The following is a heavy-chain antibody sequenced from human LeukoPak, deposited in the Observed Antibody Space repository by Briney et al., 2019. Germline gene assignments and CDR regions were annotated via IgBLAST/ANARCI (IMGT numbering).Heavy chain of an antibody. CDR1: GGSISSSSYY. J-gene: IGHJ4*02. Sequence: TSETLSLTCTVSGGSISSSSYYWGWIRQPPGKGLEWIGSIYYSGSTYYNPSLKSRVTISVDTSKNQFSLKLSSATAADTAVYYCARVGTTVTDYFDYWGQGTLVTVSS. D-gene: IGHD4-17*01. V-gene: IGHV4-39*01. CDR2: IYYSGST. CDR3: ARVGTTVTDYFDY.